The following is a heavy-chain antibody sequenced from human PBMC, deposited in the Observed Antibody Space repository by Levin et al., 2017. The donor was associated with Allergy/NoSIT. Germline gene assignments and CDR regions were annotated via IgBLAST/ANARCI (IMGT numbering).Heavy chain of an antibody. Sequence: RSGGSLRLSCAASGFTVSSVYMSWVRQAPRKGLEWVSVLYSGGSAYYTDSVKGRFTISRDNSKNTVYLQMNSLRVDDTAVYYCARGSGSSLFDYWGQGSLVTVSS. D-gene: IGHD1-26*01. CDR3: ARGSGSSLFDY. J-gene: IGHJ4*02. V-gene: IGHV3-53*01. CDR2: LYSGGSA. CDR1: GFTVSSVY.